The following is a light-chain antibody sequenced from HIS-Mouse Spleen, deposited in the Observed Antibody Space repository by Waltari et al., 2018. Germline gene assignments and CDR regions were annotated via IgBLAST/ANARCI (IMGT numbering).Light chain of an antibody. J-gene: IGKJ1*01. CDR2: KAS. CDR1: QSISSW. V-gene: IGKV1-5*03. CDR3: QQYNSYSRT. Sequence: DIQMTQSPSTLSASVGDRVTITCRASQSISSWLAWYQQKPGKAPKLPIYKASSLGSGVPSRFSGSGSGTEFTLTISSLQPDDFATYYCQQYNSYSRTFGQGTKVEIK.